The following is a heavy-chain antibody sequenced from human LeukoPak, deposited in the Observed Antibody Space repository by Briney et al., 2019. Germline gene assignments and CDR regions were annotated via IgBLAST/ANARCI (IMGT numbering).Heavy chain of an antibody. Sequence: SETLSLTCTVSGGSISSSSYYWGWIRQPPGKGLEWIGSIYYSGSTYYNPSLKSRVTISVDTSENQFTLKLSSVTAADTAVHYCASTIFEMATMWPYFDYWGQGTLVTVSS. D-gene: IGHD5-24*01. CDR2: IYYSGST. J-gene: IGHJ4*02. CDR3: ASTIFEMATMWPYFDY. V-gene: IGHV4-39*01. CDR1: GGSISSSSYY.